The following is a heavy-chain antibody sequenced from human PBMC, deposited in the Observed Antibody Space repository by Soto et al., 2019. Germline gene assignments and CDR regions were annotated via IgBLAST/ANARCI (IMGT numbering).Heavy chain of an antibody. CDR3: TRQSGSSSNDY. CDR1: GFTFSGSA. D-gene: IGHD6-6*01. V-gene: IGHV3-73*02. CDR2: IRSKANSYAT. J-gene: IGHJ4*02. Sequence: EVQLVESGGGLVQPGGSLKLSCAASGFTFSGSAMHWVRQASGKGLEWVGRIRSKANSYATAYAASVKGRFTISRDDSKNTAYLQMNSLKTEDTAVYYCTRQSGSSSNDYWGQGTLDTVSS.